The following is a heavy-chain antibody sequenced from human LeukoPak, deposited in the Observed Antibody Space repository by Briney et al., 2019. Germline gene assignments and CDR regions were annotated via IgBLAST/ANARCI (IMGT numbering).Heavy chain of an antibody. Sequence: GGSLRLSCAASGFTFSNAWMSWVRQAPGKRLEWVGRIKSKTDGGTTDYAAPVKGRFTISRDDSKNTLYLKMNSLKTEDTAVYYCTTESRFDYDFWSGYYPYYYYYGMDVWGQGTTVTVSS. CDR2: IKSKTDGGTT. CDR1: GFTFSNAW. J-gene: IGHJ6*02. CDR3: TTESRFDYDFWSGYYPYYYYYGMDV. D-gene: IGHD3-3*01. V-gene: IGHV3-15*01.